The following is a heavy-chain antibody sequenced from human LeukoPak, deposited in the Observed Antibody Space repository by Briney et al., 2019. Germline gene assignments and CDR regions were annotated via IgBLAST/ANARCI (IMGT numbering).Heavy chain of an antibody. CDR1: DGSFSGYY. J-gene: IGHJ5*02. Sequence: SETLSLTCAVYDGSFSGYYWSWIRQPPGKGLEWIGEINHSGSTNYNPSLKSRVTISVDTSKNQFSLKLSSVTAADTAVYYCARAYSSGRNWFDPWGQGTLVTVSS. V-gene: IGHV4-34*01. CDR2: INHSGST. CDR3: ARAYSSGRNWFDP. D-gene: IGHD6-19*01.